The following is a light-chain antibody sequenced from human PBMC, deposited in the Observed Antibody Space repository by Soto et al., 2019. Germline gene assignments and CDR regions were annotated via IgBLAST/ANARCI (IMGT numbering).Light chain of an antibody. J-gene: IGKJ1*01. CDR3: QHYNGWHEK. V-gene: IGKV3-15*01. CDR1: QSVGSS. CDR2: DTS. Sequence: EILLTQSPATLSVSPGERATLSGRASQSVGSSLAGYQQKLGQVPRLLIYDTSTTAPGIPARFSGSGSGTEYTLTISSLQSEDLAVYYCQHYNGWHEKFGQGTHAEIK.